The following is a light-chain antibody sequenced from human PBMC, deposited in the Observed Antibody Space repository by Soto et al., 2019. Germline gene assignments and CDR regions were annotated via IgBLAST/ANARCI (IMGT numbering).Light chain of an antibody. V-gene: IGKV1-39*01. Sequence: DIQMTQSPSSLSASVGDRVTITCRTSPSINNYLNWYQQKPGKAPKLLIYSASSLQSGVPSRFSGSGSGTDFTLTSAGLHPEDFATYYCQQSYSTPSFGGGTKVDIK. CDR3: QQSYSTPS. CDR1: PSINNY. J-gene: IGKJ4*01. CDR2: SAS.